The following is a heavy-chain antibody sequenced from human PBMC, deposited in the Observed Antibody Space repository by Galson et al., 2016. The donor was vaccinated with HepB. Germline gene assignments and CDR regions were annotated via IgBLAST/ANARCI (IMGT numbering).Heavy chain of an antibody. CDR2: IYASGNT. V-gene: IGHV4-4*08. D-gene: IGHD2-15*01. CDR3: ARSPRSGSSWLSGP. Sequence: SETLSLTCTVSGASMSSYYWTWIRQPPGKGLEWIGYIYASGNTNYNPALKTRVTISVDTSKNQFSLNITSVTAADTAVYYCARSPRSGSSWLSGPWGQGTLVTVSS. CDR1: GASMSSYY. J-gene: IGHJ5*02.